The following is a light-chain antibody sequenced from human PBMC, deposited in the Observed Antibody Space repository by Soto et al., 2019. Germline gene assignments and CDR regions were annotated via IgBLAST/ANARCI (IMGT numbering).Light chain of an antibody. CDR3: QQYNNWPRT. V-gene: IGKV3-15*01. CDR1: QSVSSN. J-gene: IGKJ1*01. Sequence: EIVMTQSPATLSVSPGERATLSCRASQSVSSNLAWYQQKPGQAPRLLIYGASTRATDIPARFSGSGSGSDFTLTISSLQSEDFAVYHCQQYNNWPRTFGQGTKVEIK. CDR2: GAS.